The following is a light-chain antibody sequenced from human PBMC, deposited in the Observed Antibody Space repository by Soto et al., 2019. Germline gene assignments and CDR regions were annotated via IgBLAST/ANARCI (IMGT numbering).Light chain of an antibody. V-gene: IGKV1-5*03. J-gene: IGKJ2*01. CDR3: QQYNDSFPYT. CDR1: QSISSW. Sequence: DIQMTQSPSTLSGSVGDRVTITCRASQSISSWLAWYQQKPGTAPKLLIYKASTLESGVPSRFSGIRSGTEFTLTVGSLQPDDFATYYCQQYNDSFPYTFGQGTKVDIK. CDR2: KAS.